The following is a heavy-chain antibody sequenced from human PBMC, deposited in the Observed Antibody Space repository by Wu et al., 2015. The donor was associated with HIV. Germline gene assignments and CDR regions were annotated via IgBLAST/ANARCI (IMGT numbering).Heavy chain of an antibody. CDR2: LSAHNGNT. CDR3: ARLGPPCSTSTCYYHFDY. J-gene: IGHJ4*02. Sequence: QTHLRQSGPEVKRPGASVRVSCMASTYTFRTYGLAWVRQAPGQGLEWMGWLSAHNGNTNYAQKFQDRITISTDTSAKTAYLQLRSLKSDDTATYYCARLGPPCSTSTCYYHFDYWGQGTLVTVSS. D-gene: IGHD2-2*01. V-gene: IGHV1-18*01. CDR1: TYTFRTYG.